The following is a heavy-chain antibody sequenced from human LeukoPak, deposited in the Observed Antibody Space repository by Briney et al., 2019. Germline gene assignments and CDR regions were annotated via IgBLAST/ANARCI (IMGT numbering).Heavy chain of an antibody. CDR3: AKDYGTTATAFQLRAPYFDY. D-gene: IGHD6-13*01. J-gene: IGHJ4*02. V-gene: IGHV3-33*06. CDR1: GFRFSSTG. CDR2: IWYDGSNS. Sequence: PGRSLRLSCAASGFRFSSTGMHWVRQAPGKGLQWVALIWYDGSNSVYADSVKGRFTISRDNSKNTAHLQMNNLRAEDTAVYYCAKDYGTTATAFQLRAPYFDYWGQGALVTVAS.